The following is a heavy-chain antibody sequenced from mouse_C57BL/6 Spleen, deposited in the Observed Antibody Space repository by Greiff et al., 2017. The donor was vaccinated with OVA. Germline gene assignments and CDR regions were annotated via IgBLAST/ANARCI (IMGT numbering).Heavy chain of an antibody. CDR3: ARGTGLYFDV. V-gene: IGHV5-17*01. J-gene: IGHJ1*03. D-gene: IGHD4-1*01. CDR2: ISSGSSTI. Sequence: VQLKESGGGLVKPGGSLKLSCAASGFTFSDYGMHWVRQAPEKGLEWVAYISSGSSTIYYADTVKGRFTISRDNAKNTLFLQMTSLRSEDTAMYYCARGTGLYFDVWGTGTTVTVSS. CDR1: GFTFSDYG.